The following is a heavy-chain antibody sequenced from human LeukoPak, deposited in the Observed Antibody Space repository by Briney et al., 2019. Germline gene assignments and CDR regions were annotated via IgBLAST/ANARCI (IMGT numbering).Heavy chain of an antibody. Sequence: SETLSLTCAVYGGSFSGYYWSWIRQPPGKGLEWIGEINHSGSTNYNPSLKSRVTVSVDTSKNQFSLKLSSVTAADTDVYYCARGRPPDIVLMVYAIRRGGYFDYWGQGTLVTVSS. CDR2: INHSGST. V-gene: IGHV4-34*01. CDR1: GGSFSGYY. J-gene: IGHJ4*02. CDR3: ARGRPPDIVLMVYAIRRGGYFDY. D-gene: IGHD2-8*01.